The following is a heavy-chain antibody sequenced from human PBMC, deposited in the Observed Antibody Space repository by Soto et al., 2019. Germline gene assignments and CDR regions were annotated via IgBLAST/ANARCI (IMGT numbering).Heavy chain of an antibody. CDR3: AREENCSDGICYSEYFQR. Sequence: DSVKVSSKSSGYLFTAYSMHLVRQAPGQGLEWMGVVNPSGGSTNYAQKFQGRITMTRDTSTSTVYMDLSSLTSEDTAVYYCAREENCSDGICYSEYFQRWGQGTMVTVSS. V-gene: IGHV1-46*01. D-gene: IGHD2-15*01. CDR2: VNPSGGST. J-gene: IGHJ1*01. CDR1: GYLFTAYS.